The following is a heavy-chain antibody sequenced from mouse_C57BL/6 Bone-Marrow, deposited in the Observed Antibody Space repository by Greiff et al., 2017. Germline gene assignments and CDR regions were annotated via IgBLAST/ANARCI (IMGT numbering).Heavy chain of an antibody. CDR2: IDPSDSYT. D-gene: IGHD1-1*02. CDR3: AREGYSGAFDY. J-gene: IGHJ2*01. Sequence: VQLQQPGAELVMPGASVKLSCKASGYTFTSYWMHWVKQRPGQGLEWIGEIDPSDSYTNYNQKFKGKSTLTVDKSSSTAYMQLSSLTSEDSAVYYCAREGYSGAFDYWGQGTTLTVSS. V-gene: IGHV1-69*01. CDR1: GYTFTSYW.